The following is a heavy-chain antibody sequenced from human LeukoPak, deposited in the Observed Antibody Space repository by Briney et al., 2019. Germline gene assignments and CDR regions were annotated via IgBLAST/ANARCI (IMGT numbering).Heavy chain of an antibody. Sequence: ASVKVSCKASGYTFTGYYMNWVRQAPGQGLEWMGWINPNTGGTNYAQKFQGRVTMTRDTSISTAYMEQSRLKSDDTAVYYCATLAGEHQAPFHYWGQGTLVTVSS. CDR3: ATLAGEHQAPFHY. D-gene: IGHD1-26*01. CDR1: GYTFTGYY. V-gene: IGHV1-2*02. J-gene: IGHJ4*02. CDR2: INPNTGGT.